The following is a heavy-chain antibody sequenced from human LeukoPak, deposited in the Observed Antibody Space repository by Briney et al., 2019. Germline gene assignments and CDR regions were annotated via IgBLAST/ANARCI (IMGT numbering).Heavy chain of an antibody. V-gene: IGHV1-2*02. CDR3: ARLNPPCSSTSCYGYGDYGTGLDP. J-gene: IGHJ5*02. CDR1: GYTFTGYY. CDR2: TNPNSGGT. D-gene: IGHD2-2*01. Sequence: ASVNLSCTASGYTFTGYYMHWVRQAPGQGLEWMGWTNPNSGGTKYAQKFQGRDTMTRDTSISIAYMELSRLRSDDTAVYYCARLNPPCSSTSCYGYGDYGTGLDPWGQGTLVTVSS.